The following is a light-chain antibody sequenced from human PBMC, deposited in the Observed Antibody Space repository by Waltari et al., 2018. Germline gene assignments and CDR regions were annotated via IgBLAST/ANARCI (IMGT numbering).Light chain of an antibody. CDR1: SSTAAVYNY. J-gene: IGLJ2*01. CDR3: CSYAGNYRV. V-gene: IGLV2-11*01. Sequence: QSALTQPRSVSGSPGQSVTISCTGTSSTAAVYNYVSWFQQHPGKAPILLIFDITTRPSGVPDRFSGSKSGNTASLTISGLQPEDEADYYCCSYAGNYRVFGGGTKVTVL. CDR2: DIT.